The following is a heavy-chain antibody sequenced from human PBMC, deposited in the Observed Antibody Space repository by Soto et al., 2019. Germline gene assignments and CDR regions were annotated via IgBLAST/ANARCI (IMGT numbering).Heavy chain of an antibody. J-gene: IGHJ3*02. CDR3: ARHIVGATTPNAFYT. CDR2: IKQDGSEE. Sequence: GGSLRLSCAASGFTFSTFWMSWVRQAPGKGLEWVANIKQDGSEEYYVDSMKGRFTISRDNAKNSLYLQMNSLRADDTAVYYCARHIVGATTPNAFYTRGQGTMVTVSS. V-gene: IGHV3-7*01. CDR1: GFTFSTFW. D-gene: IGHD1-26*01.